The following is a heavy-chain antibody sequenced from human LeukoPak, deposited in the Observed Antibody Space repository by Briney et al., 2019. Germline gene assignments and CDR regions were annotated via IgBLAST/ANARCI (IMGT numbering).Heavy chain of an antibody. CDR1: GFMVGHKY. CDR2: ISGSGGST. CDR3: AKAPDYYGSGSEEA. J-gene: IGHJ5*02. Sequence: GGSLRLSCAASGFMVGHKYMSWVRQAPGKGLEWVSAISGSGGSTYYADSVKGRFTISRDNSKNTLYLQMKSLRAEDTAVYYCAKAPDYYGSGSEEAWGQGTLVTVSS. V-gene: IGHV3-23*01. D-gene: IGHD3-10*01.